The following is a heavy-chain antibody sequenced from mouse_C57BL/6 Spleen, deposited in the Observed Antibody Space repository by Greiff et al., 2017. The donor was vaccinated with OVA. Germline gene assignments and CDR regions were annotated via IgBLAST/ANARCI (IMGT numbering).Heavy chain of an antibody. CDR1: GFTFSSYG. Sequence: EVKLMESGGDLVKPGGSLKLSCAASGFTFSSYGMSWVRQTPDKRLEWVATISSGGSYTYYPDSVKGRFTISRDNAKNTLYLQMSSLKSEDTAMYYCARCYYGNYDFDYWGQGTTLTVSS. J-gene: IGHJ2*01. CDR2: ISSGGSYT. CDR3: ARCYYGNYDFDY. V-gene: IGHV5-6*01. D-gene: IGHD2-1*01.